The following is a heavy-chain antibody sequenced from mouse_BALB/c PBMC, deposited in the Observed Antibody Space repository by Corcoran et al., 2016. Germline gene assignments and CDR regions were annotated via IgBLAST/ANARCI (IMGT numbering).Heavy chain of an antibody. D-gene: IGHD3-3*01. CDR2: IDPANDNT. V-gene: IGHV14-3*02. Sequence: EVQLQQSGAELVKPGASVKLSCTASGFNIKDTYMHWVKQRPEQGLEWIGRIDPANDNTKYDPKFQGKATITADTSSNTAYLQLSSLTSEDTAVYYCARAGTGSWFAYWGQGTLVTVSA. CDR1: GFNIKDTY. J-gene: IGHJ3*01. CDR3: ARAGTGSWFAY.